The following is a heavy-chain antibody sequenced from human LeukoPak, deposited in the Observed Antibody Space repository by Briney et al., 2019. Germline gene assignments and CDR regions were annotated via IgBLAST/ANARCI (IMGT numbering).Heavy chain of an antibody. J-gene: IGHJ4*02. Sequence: GGSLRLSCAASGFTVSSNYMSWVRQAPGKGLEWVSVIYSGGSTYYADSVKGRFTISRDNSKNTLYLQMNSLRAEDTAVYYCAREHHCSSTSCRDYWGQGTLVTVSS. V-gene: IGHV3-66*01. CDR3: AREHHCSSTSCRDY. CDR2: IYSGGST. CDR1: GFTVSSNY. D-gene: IGHD2-2*01.